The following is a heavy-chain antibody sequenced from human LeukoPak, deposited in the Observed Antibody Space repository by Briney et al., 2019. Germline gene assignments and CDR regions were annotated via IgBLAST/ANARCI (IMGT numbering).Heavy chain of an antibody. CDR1: GFTFSSYG. CDR3: AKDQYSGSYIRYANYYYGMDV. Sequence: GGSLRLSCAASGFTFSSYGMHWVRQAPGKGLEWVAVISYDGSNKYYADSVKGRFTISRDNSKNTLYLQMNSLRAEDTAVYYCAKDQYSGSYIRYANYYYGMDVWGQGTTVTVSS. J-gene: IGHJ6*02. CDR2: ISYDGSNK. D-gene: IGHD1-26*01. V-gene: IGHV3-30*18.